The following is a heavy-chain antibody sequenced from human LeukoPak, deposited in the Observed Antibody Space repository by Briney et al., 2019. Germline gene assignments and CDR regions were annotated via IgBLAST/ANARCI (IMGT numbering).Heavy chain of an antibody. CDR1: GFTFSSYS. D-gene: IGHD5-12*01. Sequence: GGSLRLSCAASGFTFSSYSMNWVRQAPGKGLEWVSSISSSSSYIYYADSVKGRFTISRDNAKNSLYLQMNSLRAEDTAVYYCAREGDIVATYDYYYGMDVWGQGTTVTVSS. J-gene: IGHJ6*02. CDR3: AREGDIVATYDYYYGMDV. CDR2: ISSSSSYI. V-gene: IGHV3-21*04.